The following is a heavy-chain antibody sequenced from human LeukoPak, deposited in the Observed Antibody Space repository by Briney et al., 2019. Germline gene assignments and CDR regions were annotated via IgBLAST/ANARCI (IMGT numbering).Heavy chain of an antibody. D-gene: IGHD3-22*01. CDR3: AKDPYYDSSGYLEG. CDR2: ISGSGGST. V-gene: IGHV3-23*01. CDR1: GFTFDDYA. Sequence: GGSLRLSCAASGFTFDDYAMHWVRQAPGKGLEWVSAISGSGGSTYYADSVKGRFTISRDNSKNTLYLQMNSLRAEDTAVYYCAKDPYYDSSGYLEGWGQGTLVTVSS. J-gene: IGHJ4*02.